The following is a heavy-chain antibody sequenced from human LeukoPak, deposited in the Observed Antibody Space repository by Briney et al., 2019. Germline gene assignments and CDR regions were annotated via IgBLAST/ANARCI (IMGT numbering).Heavy chain of an antibody. CDR2: MNPNSGST. V-gene: IGHV1-8*03. CDR3: ARGRSTGYPYYFEY. CDR1: GYTFTIYD. J-gene: IGHJ4*02. Sequence: ASVTVSFKASGYTFTIYDINWVRQAPGQGGEWMGWMNPNSGSTGYAQKFQGRVTITRNTSISTAYMELSGLRSEDTAVYYCARGRSTGYPYYFEYWGQGTLVTVSS. D-gene: IGHD5-12*01.